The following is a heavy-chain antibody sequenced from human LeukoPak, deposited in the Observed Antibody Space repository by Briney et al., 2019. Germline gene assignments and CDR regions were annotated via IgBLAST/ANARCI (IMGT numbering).Heavy chain of an antibody. D-gene: IGHD2-2*01. J-gene: IGHJ5*02. Sequence: SETLSLTCTVSGGSISSSSYYWGWIRQPPGKGLEWIGSIYYSGSTYYNPSLKSRVTISVDTSKNQFSLKLSSVTAADTAVYYCARVNQLLPNWFDPWGQGTLVTVSS. CDR1: GGSISSSSYY. CDR2: IYYSGST. V-gene: IGHV4-39*01. CDR3: ARVNQLLPNWFDP.